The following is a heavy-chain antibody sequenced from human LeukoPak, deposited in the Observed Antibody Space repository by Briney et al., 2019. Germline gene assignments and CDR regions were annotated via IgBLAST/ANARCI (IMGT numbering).Heavy chain of an antibody. D-gene: IGHD3-22*01. CDR3: ARDYYYYDSSGYLL. CDR1: GFTFDDYA. Sequence: PGRSLRLSCAASGFTFDDYAMHWVRQAPGKGLEWVSGISWNSGSIGYADSVKGRFTISRDNAKNSLYLQMNSLRAEDTALYYSARDYYYYDSSGYLLWGQGTLVTVSS. V-gene: IGHV3-9*01. J-gene: IGHJ4*02. CDR2: ISWNSGSI.